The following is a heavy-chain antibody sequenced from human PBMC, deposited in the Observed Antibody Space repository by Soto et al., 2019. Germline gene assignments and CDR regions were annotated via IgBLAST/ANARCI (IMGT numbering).Heavy chain of an antibody. J-gene: IGHJ4*02. D-gene: IGHD2-21*01. CDR3: AKAPSVFPIGIDY. CDR2: ISGSGGST. V-gene: IGHV3-23*01. CDR1: GFTFSSYA. Sequence: EVQLLESGGGLVQPGGSLRLSCAASGFTFSSYAMSWVRQAPGKGLEWVSAISGSGGSTYYADSVKGRFTISRDNSKNTLYLQMTSLRAEDTAVYYCAKAPSVFPIGIDYWGQGTLVTVSS.